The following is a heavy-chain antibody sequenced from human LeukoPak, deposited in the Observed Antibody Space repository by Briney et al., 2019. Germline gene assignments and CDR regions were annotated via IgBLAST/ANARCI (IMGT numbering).Heavy chain of an antibody. J-gene: IGHJ6*03. CDR1: GGTFSSYA. D-gene: IGHD2-15*01. CDR3: ARALVGGGYYYYYMDV. Sequence: ASVKVSCKASGGTFSSYAISWVRQAPGQGLEWMGGIIPIFGTANYAQKFQGRVTITTDESTSTAYLELSSLRSEDTAVYYCARALVGGGYYYYYMDVWGKGTTATVSS. CDR2: IIPIFGTA. V-gene: IGHV1-69*05.